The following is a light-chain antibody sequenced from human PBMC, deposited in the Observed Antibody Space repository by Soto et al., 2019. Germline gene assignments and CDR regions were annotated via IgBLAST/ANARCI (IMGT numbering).Light chain of an antibody. CDR3: CSYAGSYTHV. CDR1: SSDVGGYNY. CDR2: DVS. Sequence: QSALTQPRSVSGSPGQSVTISCTGTSSDVGGYNYVSWYQQHPGKAPKLMIYDVSKRLSGVPDRFSGSKSGITASLTISGLQAEDEADYYCCSYAGSYTHVFGTGTKLTVL. J-gene: IGLJ1*01. V-gene: IGLV2-11*01.